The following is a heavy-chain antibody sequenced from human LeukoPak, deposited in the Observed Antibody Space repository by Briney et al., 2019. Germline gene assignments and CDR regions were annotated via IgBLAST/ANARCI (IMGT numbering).Heavy chain of an antibody. V-gene: IGHV1-2*02. CDR2: INPNSGAT. CDR3: ARLYNWNYY. Sequence: ASVKVSCKASGYTFTGNYMHWVRQAPGQGLEWMGWINPNSGATNYAQKFQGRVTMTRDTSISTAYMELTRLRPDDTAVYYCARLYNWNYYWGQGTLVTVSS. D-gene: IGHD1-7*01. CDR1: GYTFTGNY. J-gene: IGHJ4*02.